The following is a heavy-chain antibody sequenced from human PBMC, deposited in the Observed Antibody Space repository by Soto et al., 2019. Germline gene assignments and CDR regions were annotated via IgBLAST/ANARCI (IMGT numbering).Heavy chain of an antibody. CDR1: GFTISNYG. CDR2: ISYDGTIT. J-gene: IGHJ6*02. V-gene: IGHV3-30*03. D-gene: IGHD2-2*01. Sequence: QVQLVESGGGVVQPGRSLRLSCAASGFTISNYGMHWVRQAPGKGLEWVAVISYDGTITYYADSVKGRFTIYRDNSKNALYLKMTSLRTENTVVYYCATTRVGACSSIICFSGIFDPMDVWGQGTMVTVSS. CDR3: ATTRVGACSSIICFSGIFDPMDV.